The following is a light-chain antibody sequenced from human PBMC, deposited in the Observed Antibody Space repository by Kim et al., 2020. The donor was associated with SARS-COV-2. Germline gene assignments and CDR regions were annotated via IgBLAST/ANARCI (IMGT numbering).Light chain of an antibody. Sequence: SPCTGERASLSCRASQSVSGNLAWYQQKPGQAPRLLIYGASARATDIPARFSGSGSGTEFTLTISSLQSEDFAVYYCQQYNNWWTFGQGTKVDIK. CDR2: GAS. CDR3: QQYNNWWT. V-gene: IGKV3-15*01. CDR1: QSVSGN. J-gene: IGKJ1*01.